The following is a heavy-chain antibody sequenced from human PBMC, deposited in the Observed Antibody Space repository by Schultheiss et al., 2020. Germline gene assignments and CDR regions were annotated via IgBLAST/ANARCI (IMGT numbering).Heavy chain of an antibody. V-gene: IGHV1-2*02. CDR3: ARSPLYSSSGDY. D-gene: IGHD6-6*01. J-gene: IGHJ4*02. CDR1: GYTFTGYY. Sequence: ASVKVSCKASGYTFTGYYMHWVRQAPGQGLEWMGWINPNSGGSNSAQRFQGRVTLTRDVSINTVYMELSGLTSDDTAVYYCARSPLYSSSGDYWGQGTLVTVSS. CDR2: INPNSGGS.